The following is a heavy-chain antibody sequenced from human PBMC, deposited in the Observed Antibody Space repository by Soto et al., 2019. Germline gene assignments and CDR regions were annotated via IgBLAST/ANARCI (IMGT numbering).Heavy chain of an antibody. CDR2: IYPGDSDT. J-gene: IGHJ6*03. Sequence: YWSWIRQPPGKGLEWMGIIYPGDSDTRYSPSFQGQVTISADKSISTAYLQWSSLKASDTAMYYCARGGKDIVVVPAAREAHYYYYMDVWGKGTTVTVSS. CDR1: YW. CDR3: ARGGKDIVVVPAAREAHYYYYMDV. D-gene: IGHD2-2*01. V-gene: IGHV5-51*01.